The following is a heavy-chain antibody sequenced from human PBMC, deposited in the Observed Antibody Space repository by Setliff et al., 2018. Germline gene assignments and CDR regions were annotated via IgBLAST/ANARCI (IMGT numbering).Heavy chain of an antibody. Sequence: SETLSLTCTFSGGSISGASIWSWIRQPPGKGLEWIGRIYHGGDTYYNASLKIRLTISVDTSKNQFSLKLRSVTAADTAVYYCARTSTARYFDLWGRGTLVTVSS. D-gene: IGHD2-2*01. J-gene: IGHJ2*01. CDR2: IYHGGDT. CDR1: GGSISGASI. CDR3: ARTSTARYFDL. V-gene: IGHV4-38-2*02.